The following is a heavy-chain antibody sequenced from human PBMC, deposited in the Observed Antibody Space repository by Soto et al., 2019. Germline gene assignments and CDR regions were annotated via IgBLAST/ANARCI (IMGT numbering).Heavy chain of an antibody. D-gene: IGHD6-19*01. Sequence: PSETLSLTCAVYGGSFSGYYWSWIRQPPGKGLEWIGEINHSGSTNYNPSLKSRVTISVDTSKNQFSLKLSSVTAADTAVYYCARGDRRGWLDYWGQGTLVTVSS. CDR2: INHSGST. V-gene: IGHV4-34*01. CDR3: ARGDRRGWLDY. CDR1: GGSFSGYY. J-gene: IGHJ4*02.